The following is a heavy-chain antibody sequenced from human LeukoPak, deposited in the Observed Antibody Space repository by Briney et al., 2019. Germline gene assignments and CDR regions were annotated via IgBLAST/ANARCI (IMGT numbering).Heavy chain of an antibody. D-gene: IGHD3-10*01. Sequence: PGGSLRLSCAASGFTFSSYAMSWVRQAPGKGLEWVSGISWNSGSIGYADSVKGRFTIYRDNAKNSLHLQMNSLRAEDAAMYYCARDATITMILGYFDDWGQGTLVTVSS. CDR3: ARDATITMILGYFDD. V-gene: IGHV3-9*01. CDR2: ISWNSGSI. CDR1: GFTFSSYA. J-gene: IGHJ4*02.